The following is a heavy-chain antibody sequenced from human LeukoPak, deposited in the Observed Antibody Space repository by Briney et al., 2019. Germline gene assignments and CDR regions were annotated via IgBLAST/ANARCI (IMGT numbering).Heavy chain of an antibody. Sequence: ASVKVSCKASGFTFTTYYIHWVRQAPGQGLEWMGWINPNSGGTNYAQKFQGRVTMTRDTSISTAYMELSRLRSDDTAVYYCARDFYGDPWGQGTLVTVSS. J-gene: IGHJ5*02. CDR2: INPNSGGT. CDR3: ARDFYGDP. CDR1: GFTFTTYY. V-gene: IGHV1-2*02. D-gene: IGHD3-16*01.